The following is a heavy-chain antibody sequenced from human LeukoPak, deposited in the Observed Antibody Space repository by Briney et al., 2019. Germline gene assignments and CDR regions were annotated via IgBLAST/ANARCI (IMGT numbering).Heavy chain of an antibody. Sequence: GGSLRLSCVGSGVIVRSNYMTWVRQAPGKGLEWVSILYHGGSTYYADSAKGRFSISRDTSKNTLYLQMNSLRVEDTAVYYCATRRFGELTYWGQGTLVTVSS. J-gene: IGHJ4*02. CDR2: LYHGGST. CDR1: GVIVRSNY. V-gene: IGHV3-66*01. CDR3: ATRRFGELTY. D-gene: IGHD3-10*01.